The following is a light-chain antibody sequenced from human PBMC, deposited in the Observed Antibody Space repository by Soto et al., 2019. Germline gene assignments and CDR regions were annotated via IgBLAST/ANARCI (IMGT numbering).Light chain of an antibody. Sequence: DIQMTQSPSTLSASVGDRVTITCRASQSISSWLAWYQQKPGKAPKLLIYDASSLESVVPSRFSGSGSGTELTLTISSLQPDDFATYYCRLYNSYSMTFGHGT. CDR1: QSISSW. CDR2: DAS. J-gene: IGKJ1*01. V-gene: IGKV1-5*01. CDR3: RLYNSYSMT.